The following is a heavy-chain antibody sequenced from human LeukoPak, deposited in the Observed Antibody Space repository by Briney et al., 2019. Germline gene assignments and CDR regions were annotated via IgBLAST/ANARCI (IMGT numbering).Heavy chain of an antibody. D-gene: IGHD6-13*01. CDR1: GFTFSSYA. CDR2: ISGSGGST. J-gene: IGHJ3*02. Sequence: AGGSLRLSCAASGFTFSSYAMSWVRQAPGKGLEWVSAISGSGGSTYYADSVKGRFTISRDNSKNTLYLQMNSLRAEDTAVYYCAKDLWIAAAKTDAFDIWGQGTMVTVSS. CDR3: AKDLWIAAAKTDAFDI. V-gene: IGHV3-23*01.